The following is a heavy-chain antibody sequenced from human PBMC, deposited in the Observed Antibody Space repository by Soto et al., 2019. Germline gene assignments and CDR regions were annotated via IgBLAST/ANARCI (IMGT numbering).Heavy chain of an antibody. CDR3: ARHWSSLNDYGDSGYFQH. Sequence: PSETLSLTCTVSGGSISSSSYYWGWIRQPPGKGLEWIGSIYYSGSTYYNPSLKSRVTISVDTSKNQFSLKLSSVTAADTAVYYCARHWSSLNDYGDSGYFQHWGQGTLVTVSS. J-gene: IGHJ1*01. CDR2: IYYSGST. D-gene: IGHD4-17*01. V-gene: IGHV4-39*01. CDR1: GGSISSSSYY.